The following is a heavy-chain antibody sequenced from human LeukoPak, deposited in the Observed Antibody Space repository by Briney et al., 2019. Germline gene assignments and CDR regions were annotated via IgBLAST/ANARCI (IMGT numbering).Heavy chain of an antibody. D-gene: IGHD3-22*01. CDR3: AKDYSSGYYYVGAFDI. V-gene: IGHV3-23*01. J-gene: IGHJ3*02. CDR1: GFTFSSYA. Sequence: PGGSLRLSCAASGFTFSSYAMSWVRQAPGKGLEWVSAISGSGGSTYYADSVKGRFTISRDNSKNTLYLQMNSLRAEDTAVYYCAKDYSSGYYYVGAFDIWGQGTMVTVSS. CDR2: ISGSGGST.